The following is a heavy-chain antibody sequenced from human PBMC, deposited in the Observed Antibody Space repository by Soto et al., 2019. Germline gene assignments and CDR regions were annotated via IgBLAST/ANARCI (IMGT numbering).Heavy chain of an antibody. V-gene: IGHV4-34*01. CDR2: IDHSGST. CDR1: GGSFSGYY. D-gene: IGHD3-10*01. J-gene: IGHJ6*02. Sequence: SETLSLTCAVYGGSFSGYYWSWIRQPPGKGLEWIGEIDHSGSTNYNPSLKSRVTISVDTSKNQFSLKLSSVTAADTAVYYCARWLGAYYYYGMDVWGQGITVTVSS. CDR3: ARWLGAYYYYGMDV.